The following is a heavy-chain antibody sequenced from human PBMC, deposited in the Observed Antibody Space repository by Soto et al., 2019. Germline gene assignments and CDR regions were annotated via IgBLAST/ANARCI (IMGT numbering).Heavy chain of an antibody. CDR3: ARQGSGSYYHFDY. CDR1: GGTFSSYT. D-gene: IGHD1-26*01. V-gene: IGHV1-69*02. Sequence: QVQLVQSGAEVKKPGSSVKVSCKASGGTFSSYTISWVRQAPGQGLEWMGRIIPFLGIANYAQKFQGRVTITEDKSTSTTYMELSSLRSEDTAVYYCARQGSGSYYHFDYWGQGTLVTVSS. J-gene: IGHJ4*02. CDR2: IIPFLGIA.